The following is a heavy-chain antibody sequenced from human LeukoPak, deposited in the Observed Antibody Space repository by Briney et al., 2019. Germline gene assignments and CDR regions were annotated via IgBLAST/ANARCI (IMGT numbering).Heavy chain of an antibody. CDR1: GFTFSSYE. J-gene: IGHJ4*02. Sequence: GGSLRLSCAASGFTFSSYEMNWVRQAPGKGLEWVSYITSSGSTIYHADSVKGRFTISRDNAKNSLYLQMNSLRAEDTAVYYCARENYDILGYGNFDYWGQGTLVTVSA. D-gene: IGHD3-22*01. CDR2: ITSSGSTI. V-gene: IGHV3-48*03. CDR3: ARENYDILGYGNFDY.